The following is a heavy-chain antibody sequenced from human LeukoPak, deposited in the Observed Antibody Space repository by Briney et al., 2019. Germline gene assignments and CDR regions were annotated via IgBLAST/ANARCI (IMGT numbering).Heavy chain of an antibody. CDR3: AKEEWFRFDY. J-gene: IGHJ4*02. V-gene: IGHV3-7*01. CDR2: IKPDGSDQ. CDR1: GFTLSRHW. D-gene: IGHD3-3*01. Sequence: GGSLRLSCSPSGFTLSRHWMTWVRQAPGKGLEWVAKIKPDGSDQFYVDSVRGRFTISKDNAKNSLYLQMNGLTIEDTAIYYCAKEEWFRFDYWGQGNLVTVAS.